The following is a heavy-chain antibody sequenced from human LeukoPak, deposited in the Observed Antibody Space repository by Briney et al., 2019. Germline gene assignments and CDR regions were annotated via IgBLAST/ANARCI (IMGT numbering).Heavy chain of an antibody. CDR3: GDFRG. J-gene: IGHJ4*02. V-gene: IGHV3-30-3*01. CDR2: ISYDGSNK. CDR1: GFTFSSYA. D-gene: IGHD4-17*01. Sequence: GRSLRLSCAASGFTFSSYAMHWVRQAPGKGLEWVAVISYDGSNKYYADSVKGRFTISRDNSKNTLYLQMNSLRAEDTAVYYCGDFRGWGQGTLVTVSS.